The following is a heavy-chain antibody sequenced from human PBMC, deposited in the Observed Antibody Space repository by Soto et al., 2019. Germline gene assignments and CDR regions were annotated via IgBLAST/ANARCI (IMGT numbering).Heavy chain of an antibody. D-gene: IGHD3-9*01. CDR2: IKPDGSDE. CDR3: ARGMGSRYFDWLSLDY. J-gene: IGHJ4*02. V-gene: IGHV3-7*04. Sequence: GGSLRLSCAASGIVFSNYWMTWVRQAPGKGLEWVANIKPDGSDEYYVESVKGRFTISRDNSKSALYLQMNSLRAEDTAVYYCARGMGSRYFDWLSLDYWGQGTLVTVSS. CDR1: GIVFSNYW.